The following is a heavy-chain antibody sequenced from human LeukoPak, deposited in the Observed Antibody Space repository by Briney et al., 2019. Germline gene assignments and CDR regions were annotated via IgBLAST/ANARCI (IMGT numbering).Heavy chain of an antibody. J-gene: IGHJ4*02. D-gene: IGHD3-16*01. CDR1: GGSISSSGYY. Sequence: SETLSLTCTVSGGSISSSGYYWGWIRQPPGKGLEWIGSMFYSGSTYYNPSLKSRVTISVDTSKNQFSLKLSSVTAADTAVYYCAEVGGGRRGAMGLFDYWGQGTLVTVSS. V-gene: IGHV4-39*01. CDR2: MFYSGST. CDR3: AEVGGGRRGAMGLFDY.